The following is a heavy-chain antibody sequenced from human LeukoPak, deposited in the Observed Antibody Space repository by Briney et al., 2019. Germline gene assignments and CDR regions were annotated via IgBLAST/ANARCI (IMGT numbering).Heavy chain of an antibody. V-gene: IGHV4-30-4*01. CDR2: IYYNGNT. Sequence: SHTLSLTCSVSGGSISSGGYYRSWIRQHPGKGLEWIGYIYYNGNTYYNPSLESRVTISVDTSKNQFSLKLSSVTAADTAVYYCARHPILTGYYYYYGMDVWGQGTTVTVSS. J-gene: IGHJ6*02. CDR3: ARHPILTGYYYYYGMDV. D-gene: IGHD3-9*01. CDR1: GGSISSGGYY.